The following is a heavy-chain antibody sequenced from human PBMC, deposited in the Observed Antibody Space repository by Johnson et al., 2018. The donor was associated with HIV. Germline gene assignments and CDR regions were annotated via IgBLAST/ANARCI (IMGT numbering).Heavy chain of an antibody. V-gene: IGHV3-30*03. Sequence: QVQLVESGGGVVQPGRSLRLSCAASGFTFSSYDMHWVRQAPGKGMDWVAFISYDGSNEYYADSVKGRFTISRDNSKNTLYLQMNSLRAEDTAVYYCARDDAFDIWGQGTMVTVSS. CDR3: ARDDAFDI. CDR2: ISYDGSNE. J-gene: IGHJ3*02. CDR1: GFTFSSYD.